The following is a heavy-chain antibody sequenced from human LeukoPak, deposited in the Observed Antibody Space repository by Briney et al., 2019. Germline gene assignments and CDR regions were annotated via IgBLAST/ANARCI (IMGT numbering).Heavy chain of an antibody. D-gene: IGHD2-21*01. Sequence: GGSLGLSCAASGFTFSSYAMSWVRQAPGKGLEWVSAISGSGGSTYYADSVKGRFTISRDNSKNTLYLQMNSLRAEDTAVYYCARTPRAYCGGDCYFDYWGQGTLVTVSS. V-gene: IGHV3-23*01. CDR3: ARTPRAYCGGDCYFDY. CDR2: ISGSGGST. J-gene: IGHJ4*02. CDR1: GFTFSSYA.